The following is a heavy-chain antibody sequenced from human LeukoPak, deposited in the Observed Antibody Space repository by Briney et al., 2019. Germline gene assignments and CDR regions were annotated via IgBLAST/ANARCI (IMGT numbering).Heavy chain of an antibody. D-gene: IGHD1-1*01. CDR2: ISSSSSHT. CDR3: ARDSSTTGTTHDAFDI. CDR1: GFTFSDYY. J-gene: IGHJ3*02. V-gene: IGHV3-11*06. Sequence: GGSLRLSCAAPGFTFSDYYMSWIRQAPGKGLEWVSYISSSSSHTNYADSVKGRFTISRDNAKNSLYLQMNSLRAEDTAVYYCARDSSTTGTTHDAFDIWGQGTMVTVSS.